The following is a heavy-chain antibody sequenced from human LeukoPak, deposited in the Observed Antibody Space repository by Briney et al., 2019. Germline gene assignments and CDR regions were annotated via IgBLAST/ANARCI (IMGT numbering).Heavy chain of an antibody. CDR1: GFTFNTYW. V-gene: IGHV3-74*01. D-gene: IGHD2-2*01. CDR3: AKCPTRVPAAPFDY. Sequence: GGSLRLSCAGSGFTFNTYWMHWVRQAPGKGLVWVSRINGDASSTNYADSVKGRFTISRDNSKNTLYLQMNSLRAEDTAVYYCAKCPTRVPAAPFDYWGQGTLVTVSS. J-gene: IGHJ4*02. CDR2: INGDASST.